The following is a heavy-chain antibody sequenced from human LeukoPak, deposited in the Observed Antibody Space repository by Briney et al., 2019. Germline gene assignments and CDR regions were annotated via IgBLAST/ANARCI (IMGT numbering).Heavy chain of an antibody. D-gene: IGHD3-9*01. Sequence: GGALRLSCAASGFTFSSYGMHRGRPAPGKGLEWVAVISYDGSNKYYADSVKGRFTISRDNSKNTLYLQMNSLRAEDTAVYYCAKDQSYDILTGYYDYWGQGTLVTVSS. J-gene: IGHJ4*02. CDR1: GFTFSSYG. V-gene: IGHV3-30*18. CDR2: ISYDGSNK. CDR3: AKDQSYDILTGYYDY.